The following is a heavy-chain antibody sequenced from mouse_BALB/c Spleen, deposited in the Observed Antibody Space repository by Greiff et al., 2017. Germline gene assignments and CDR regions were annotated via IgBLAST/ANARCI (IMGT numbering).Heavy chain of an antibody. D-gene: IGHD1-1*01. CDR3: ASRDYYYYGSSYNY. CDR2: INPDSSTI. J-gene: IGHJ2*01. V-gene: IGHV4-1*02. Sequence: EVKLMESGGGLVQPGGSLKLSCAASGFDFSRYWMSWVRQAPGKGLEWIGEINPDSSTINYTPSLKDKFIISRDNAKNTLYLQMSKVRSEDTALYYCASRDYYYYGSSYNYWGQGTTLTVSS. CDR1: GFDFSRYW.